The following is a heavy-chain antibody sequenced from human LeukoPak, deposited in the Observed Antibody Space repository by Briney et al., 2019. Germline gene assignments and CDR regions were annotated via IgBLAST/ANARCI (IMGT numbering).Heavy chain of an antibody. CDR3: AKANYYDSSGYYQH. J-gene: IGHJ1*01. CDR2: ISWNSGSI. Sequence: GGSLRLSCAASGFTFDDYAMHWVRQAPGKGLEWVSGISWNSGSIGYADFVKGRFTISRDNAKNSLYLQMNSLRAEDTALYYCAKANYYDSSGYYQHWGQGTLVTVSS. D-gene: IGHD3-22*01. V-gene: IGHV3-9*01. CDR1: GFTFDDYA.